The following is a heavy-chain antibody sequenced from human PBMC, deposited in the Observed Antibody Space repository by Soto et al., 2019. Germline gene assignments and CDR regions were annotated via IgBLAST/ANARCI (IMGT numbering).Heavy chain of an antibody. Sequence: SETLSLTCSVSGDSISKTTSYWGWIRQPPGKGLEWIGTIYHSGSTYYNPSLMSRVTLSVDKSKNQFSLKLNSVTAADTAVYYCARRVGSCSGTSCNGWFDPWGQGTLVTVSS. CDR2: IYHSGST. CDR3: ARRVGSCSGTSCNGWFDP. J-gene: IGHJ5*02. D-gene: IGHD2-2*01. CDR1: GDSISKTTSY. V-gene: IGHV4-39*01.